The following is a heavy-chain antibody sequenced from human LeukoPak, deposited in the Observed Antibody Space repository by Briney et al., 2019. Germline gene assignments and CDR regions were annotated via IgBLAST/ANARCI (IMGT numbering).Heavy chain of an antibody. CDR2: IIPMSGTV. J-gene: IGHJ4*02. CDR3: ATTDY. V-gene: IGHV1-69*13. Sequence: ASVKVSCKASGGTFTSYTVSWVRQAPGQGLEWMGRIIPMSGTVKYAQKFQGRVTITPDESTSTAYIELSSLRSEDTAVYYCATTDYWGQGTLVTVSS. CDR1: GGTFTSYT.